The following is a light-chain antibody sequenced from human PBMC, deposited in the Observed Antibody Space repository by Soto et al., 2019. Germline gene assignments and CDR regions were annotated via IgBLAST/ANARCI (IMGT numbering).Light chain of an antibody. CDR1: NIGRKS. CDR2: DDR. CDR3: QVWDSSSDHVV. J-gene: IGLJ2*01. V-gene: IGLV3-21*02. Sequence: SYELTQPPSVSVAPGQTARITCGGTNIGRKSVHWYQQKPGQAPVVVVYDDRDRPSGIPERFSGSNSGNTAALTISRVEAGDEADYYCQVWDSSSDHVVFGGGTQLTVL.